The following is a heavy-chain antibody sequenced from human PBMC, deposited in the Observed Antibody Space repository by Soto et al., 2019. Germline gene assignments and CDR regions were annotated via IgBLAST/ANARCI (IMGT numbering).Heavy chain of an antibody. CDR1: GGTFSRYT. CDR2: IIPIAAIA. D-gene: IGHD3-10*01. V-gene: IGHV1-69*02. CDR3: ARGSTIVRGAPRWFDP. J-gene: IGHJ5*02. Sequence: QVQLVQSGAEVKKPGSSVKVSCKASGGTFSRYTINWVRQAPGQGLEWMGRIIPIAAIANYTQKFQGRVTITEDKSSTTAYMELRRLRSDDTAVYYCARGSTIVRGAPRWFDPWGQGTLVTVSS.